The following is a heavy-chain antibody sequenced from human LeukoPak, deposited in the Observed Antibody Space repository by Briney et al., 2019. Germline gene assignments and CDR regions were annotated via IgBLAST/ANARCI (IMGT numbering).Heavy chain of an antibody. V-gene: IGHV6-1*01. J-gene: IGHJ4*02. CDR1: GDSVSGSPAV. D-gene: IGHD3-10*01. CDR3: ARGAVRGGTSFDY. Sequence: SQTLSLTCAISGDSVSGSPAVWNWIRQSPSRGLEWLGRAYYRSKWYIDYAVSVKGRITITPDTSKNQFSLQLNFVTPEDTAVYYCARGAVRGGTSFDYWGQGTLVTVSS. CDR2: AYYRSKWYI.